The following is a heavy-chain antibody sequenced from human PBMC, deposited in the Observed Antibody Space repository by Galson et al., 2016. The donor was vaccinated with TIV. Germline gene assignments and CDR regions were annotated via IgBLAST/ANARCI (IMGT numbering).Heavy chain of an antibody. V-gene: IGHV3-9*01. CDR1: EFTFDDYA. Sequence: LRLSCAGSEFTFDDYAMHWVRQAPGKGLEWVSGISWNGGKIDYADSVKGRFTISRDNAENSLYLEMNSLKTEDTALYYCAKDSGAGTYFIPYYFDYWGQGTLVIVSS. CDR3: AKDSGAGTYFIPYYFDY. D-gene: IGHD3-10*01. CDR2: ISWNGGKI. J-gene: IGHJ4*02.